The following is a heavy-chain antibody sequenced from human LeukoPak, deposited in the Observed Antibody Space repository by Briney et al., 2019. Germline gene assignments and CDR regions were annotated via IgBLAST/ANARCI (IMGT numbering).Heavy chain of an antibody. V-gene: IGHV4-4*07. CDR2: IYTSGST. CDR1: GGSISSYY. CDR3: VREARGWYFDL. J-gene: IGHJ2*01. Sequence: SETLSLTCTVSGGSISSYYWTWIRQPAGEGLEWIGRIYTSGSTNYNPSLKSRVNIAVDTSKNQFSLNVNSVTAADTAVYYCVREARGWYFDLWGRGTLVTVSS. D-gene: IGHD3-10*01.